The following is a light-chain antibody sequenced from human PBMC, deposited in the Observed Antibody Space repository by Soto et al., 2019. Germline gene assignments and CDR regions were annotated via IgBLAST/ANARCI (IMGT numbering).Light chain of an antibody. CDR3: QHFGSLPLT. CDR2: GAS. Sequence: EIVLTQSPGTLSLSPGERATLSCGASQSVSSTHLAWYQQKPGQAPRLLIYGASSRATGIPDRFSGSGSGTDFTLTVSRLEPEDFAVYYCQHFGSLPLTFGGGTKVDI. V-gene: IGKV3-20*01. J-gene: IGKJ4*01. CDR1: QSVSSTH.